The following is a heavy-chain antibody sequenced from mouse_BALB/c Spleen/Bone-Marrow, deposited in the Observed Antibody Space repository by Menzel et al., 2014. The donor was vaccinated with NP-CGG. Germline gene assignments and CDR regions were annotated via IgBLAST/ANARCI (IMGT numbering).Heavy chain of an antibody. CDR3: GNYYAMDY. J-gene: IGHJ4*01. CDR1: GYTFSSYW. Sequence: VQLQQSGAELMKPGASVKISCKATGYTFSSYWIERVKQRPGHGLEWIGEILPGSGSTNYSEKFKGKATFTADTSSDTAYMQLSSLTSEDSAVYYCGNYYAMDYWGQGTSVTVSS. V-gene: IGHV1-9*01. CDR2: ILPGSGST.